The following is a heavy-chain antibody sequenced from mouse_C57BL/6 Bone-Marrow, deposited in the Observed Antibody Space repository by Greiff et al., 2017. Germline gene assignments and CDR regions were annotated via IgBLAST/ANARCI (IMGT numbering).Heavy chain of an antibody. D-gene: IGHD2-4*01. CDR2: IYPRSGNT. CDR1: GYTFTSSG. J-gene: IGHJ2*01. CDR3: AREMITQYYFDY. V-gene: IGHV1-81*01. Sequence: QVQLQPSGAELARPGASVKLSCKASGYTFTSSGISWVKQRTGQGLEWIGEIYPRSGNTYYNEKFKGKATLTADKSSSTAYMELRSLKSEDSAVYFCAREMITQYYFDYWGQGTTLTVSS.